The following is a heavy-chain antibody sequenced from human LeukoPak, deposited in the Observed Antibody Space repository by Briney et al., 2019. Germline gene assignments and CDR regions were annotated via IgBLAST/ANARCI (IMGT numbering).Heavy chain of an antibody. CDR1: GGSFSGYY. CDR2: INHSGST. D-gene: IGHD3-3*01. CDR3: ARVENWFDP. J-gene: IGHJ5*02. Sequence: SSETLSLTCAVYGGSFSGYYWSWIRQPPGKGLGWIGEINHSGSTNYNPSLKSRVTISVDTSKNQFSLKLSSVTAADTAVYYCARVENWFDPWGQGTLVTVSS. V-gene: IGHV4-34*01.